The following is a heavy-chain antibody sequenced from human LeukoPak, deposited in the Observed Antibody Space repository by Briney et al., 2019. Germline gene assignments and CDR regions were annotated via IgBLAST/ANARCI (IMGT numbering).Heavy chain of an antibody. Sequence: SETLSLTCTVSGGSISSSSYYWGWIRQPPGKGLEWIGTIYYSGSTYYNPSLKSRVTISVDTSKNQFPLKLSSVTAADTAVYYCATPGVVTGRFDPWGQGTLVTVSS. V-gene: IGHV4-39*01. CDR2: IYYSGST. CDR3: ATPGVVTGRFDP. J-gene: IGHJ5*02. CDR1: GGSISSSSYY. D-gene: IGHD2-21*02.